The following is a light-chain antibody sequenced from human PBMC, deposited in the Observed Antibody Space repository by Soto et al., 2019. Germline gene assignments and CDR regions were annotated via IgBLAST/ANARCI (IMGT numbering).Light chain of an antibody. Sequence: VLTQSPDILSLSSGQTATLSCRASESVDRYVAWYQQKVGQAPRLLIYDAFTRATGVAARFSGIGSATDVTITISSLEQDDGSVYYGRQQARWTSTFGPGTKVDIK. V-gene: IGKV3-11*01. CDR2: DAF. J-gene: IGKJ2*02. CDR3: RQQARWTST. CDR1: ESVDRY.